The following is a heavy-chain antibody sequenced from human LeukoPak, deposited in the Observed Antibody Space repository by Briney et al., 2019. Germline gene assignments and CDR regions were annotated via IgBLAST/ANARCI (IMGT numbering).Heavy chain of an antibody. J-gene: IGHJ6*03. CDR3: ARSTGHDYGDYYYYYYYMDV. Sequence: GGSLRLSCAASGFTFDDYGMSWVRQAPGKGLEWVSGINWNGGSTGYADSVKGRFTISRDNAKNSLYLQMNSLRAEDTALYYCARSTGHDYGDYYYYYYYMDVWGKGTTVTVSS. CDR2: INWNGGST. D-gene: IGHD4-17*01. CDR1: GFTFDDYG. V-gene: IGHV3-20*04.